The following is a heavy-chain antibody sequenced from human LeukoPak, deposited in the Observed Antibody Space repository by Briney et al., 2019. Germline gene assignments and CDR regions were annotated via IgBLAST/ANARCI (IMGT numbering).Heavy chain of an antibody. CDR2: ISGDGGST. V-gene: IGHV3-43*02. J-gene: IGHJ4*02. CDR1: GFTFDDYA. CDR3: ARDLGRYCSSTSCYPWDY. D-gene: IGHD2-2*01. Sequence: GGSLRLSCAASGFTFDDYAMHWVRQAPGKGLEWVSLISGDGGSTYYADSVKGRFTISRDNAKNSLYLQMNSLRAEDTAVYYCARDLGRYCSSTSCYPWDYWGQGTLVTVSS.